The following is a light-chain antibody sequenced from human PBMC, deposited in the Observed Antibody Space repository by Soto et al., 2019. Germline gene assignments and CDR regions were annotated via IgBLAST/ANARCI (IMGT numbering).Light chain of an antibody. CDR1: ITDVGSFNY. V-gene: IGLV2-14*01. CDR3: SSYTTTSTWV. CDR2: DVS. Sequence: QSALTQPASVSGSPGQSITSSCTGTITDVGSFNYVCWYKQHPGKAPKLMIYDVSNRPSGVSNRFSGSKSGNTASLTISGLQAEDEADYYCSSYTTTSTWVFGGGTQLTVL. J-gene: IGLJ2*01.